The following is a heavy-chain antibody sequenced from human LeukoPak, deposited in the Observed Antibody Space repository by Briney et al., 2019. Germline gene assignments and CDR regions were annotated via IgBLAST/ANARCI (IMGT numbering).Heavy chain of an antibody. J-gene: IGHJ4*02. CDR3: ARDYSTVTTFFDY. CDR2: IRFDGSNT. CDR1: GFISSSYG. D-gene: IGHD4-17*01. V-gene: IGHV3-30*02. Sequence: GGSLRLSCAASGFISSSYGMHWVRQAPGKGLEWVTFIRFDGSNTYYSDSVRGRFTISRDNSKNTLYLQMNSLRAEDTAVYYCARDYSTVTTFFDYWGQGTLVTVSS.